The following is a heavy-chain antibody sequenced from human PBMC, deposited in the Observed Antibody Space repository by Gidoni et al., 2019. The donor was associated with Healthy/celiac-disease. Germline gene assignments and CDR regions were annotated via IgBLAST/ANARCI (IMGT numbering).Heavy chain of an antibody. CDR1: GGSISNYY. J-gene: IGHJ5*02. Sequence: QVQLQESGPGLVKPSETLSLTCTVSGGSISNYYWSWIRQPPGKGLEWIAYIYYSGRTKYNPSLESRVTISVDTSKNQFFLKVSSLTAADTAVYYCARSSGSRFDPWGQGTLVTVSS. CDR2: IYYSGRT. D-gene: IGHD3-10*01. V-gene: IGHV4-59*01. CDR3: ARSSGSRFDP.